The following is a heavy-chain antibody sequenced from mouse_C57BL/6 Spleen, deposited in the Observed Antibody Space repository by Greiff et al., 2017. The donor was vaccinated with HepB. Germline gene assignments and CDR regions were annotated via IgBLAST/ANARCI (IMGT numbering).Heavy chain of an antibody. CDR1: GFTFNTYA. J-gene: IGHJ1*03. V-gene: IGHV10-3*01. Sequence: EVQVVESGGGLVQPKGLLKLSCAASGFTFNTYAMHWVRQAPGKGLEWVARIRSKSSNYATYYADSVKDRFTISRDDSQSMLYLQMNNLKTEDTAMDYCLRFNPSYLYFDVWGTGTTVTVSS. CDR3: LRFNPSYLYFDV. CDR2: IRSKSSNYAT.